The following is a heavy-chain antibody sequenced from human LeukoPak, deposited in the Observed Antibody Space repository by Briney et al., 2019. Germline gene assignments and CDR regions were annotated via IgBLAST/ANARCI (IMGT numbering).Heavy chain of an antibody. D-gene: IGHD1-7*01. J-gene: IGHJ4*02. Sequence: GESLKISCKGSGYSFTSYWIGWVRQMPGKGLEWMGIIYPGDSDTRYSPSFQGQVTISADKSISTAYLQWSSLKASDTAMYYCARTNQNWNYGWRHHYFDYWGQGTLVTVSS. CDR3: ARTNQNWNYGWRHHYFDY. V-gene: IGHV5-51*01. CDR2: IYPGDSDT. CDR1: GYSFTSYW.